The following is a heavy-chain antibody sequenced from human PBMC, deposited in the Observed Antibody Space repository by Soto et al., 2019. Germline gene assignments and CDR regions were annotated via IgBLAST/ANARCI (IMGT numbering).Heavy chain of an antibody. CDR1: GFPFSGSA. V-gene: IGHV3-73*01. CDR3: TRHPDYGGNSDY. CDR2: IRSKANSDAT. Sequence: GGSLRVSCAASGFPFSGSAMLWVRPASGKGLEWVGRIRSKANSDATAYAASVKGRFTISRDDSKNTADLQMNSLKTEDTAVYYCTRHPDYGGNSDYWGQGTLVTVSS. D-gene: IGHD4-17*01. J-gene: IGHJ4*02.